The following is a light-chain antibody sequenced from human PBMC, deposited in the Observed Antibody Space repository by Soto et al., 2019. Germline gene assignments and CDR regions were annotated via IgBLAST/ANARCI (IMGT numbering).Light chain of an antibody. CDR2: VAS. J-gene: IGKJ4*01. Sequence: EIVMTQSPATLSVSPGERATLSCRASQSVSSNLAWYQQKPGQAPRLLIYVASTRAPGIPSRFSGSGSGTEFTRTISSLQSEDFAVYYCQQYNNWPLLTFGGGTKVEIK. CDR3: QQYNNWPLLT. CDR1: QSVSSN. V-gene: IGKV3-15*01.